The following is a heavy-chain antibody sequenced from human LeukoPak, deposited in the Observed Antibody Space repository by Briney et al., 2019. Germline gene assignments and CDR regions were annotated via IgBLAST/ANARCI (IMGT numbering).Heavy chain of an antibody. CDR1: GGSFSGYY. V-gene: IGHV4-34*01. D-gene: IGHD2-21*02. J-gene: IGHJ3*02. Sequence: SETLSLTCAVYGGSFSGYYWSWIRQPPGKGLEWIGEINHSGSTNYNPSLKSRVTISVDTSKNQFSLKLSSVTAADTAVYYCARHDVLAYCGGDCYTRRAFDIWGQGTMVTVSS. CDR2: INHSGST. CDR3: ARHDVLAYCGGDCYTRRAFDI.